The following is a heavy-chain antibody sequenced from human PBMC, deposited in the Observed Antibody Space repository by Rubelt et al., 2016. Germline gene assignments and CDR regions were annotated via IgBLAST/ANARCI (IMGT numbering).Heavy chain of an antibody. V-gene: IGHV4-4*02. Sequence: QVQVQESGPGLVEPSGTLSLTCVVSGGLISSSQWWSWLRQPPGKGLEWIGELYHSGSTTYNPSLKSRVTISVDKSKNQFSLSLSSVTAADTAVYYCARFTYTYGYDWIDPWGQGTLVTVSS. D-gene: IGHD5-18*01. J-gene: IGHJ5*02. CDR1: GGLISSSQW. CDR2: LYHSGST. CDR3: ARFTYTYGYDWIDP.